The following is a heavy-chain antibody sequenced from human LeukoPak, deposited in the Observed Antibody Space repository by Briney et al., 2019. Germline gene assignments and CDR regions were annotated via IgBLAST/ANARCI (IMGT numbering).Heavy chain of an antibody. Sequence: SGGSLRLSCAASGFTFSSYSMNWIRQAPGKGLEWVSYSSGSTIYYADSVKGRFTIPKDNSKNTLYLQMNSLRAEDTAVYYCARVGVPAAFLYYYMDVWGKGTTVTVSS. D-gene: IGHD2-2*01. CDR2: SSGSTI. CDR3: ARVGVPAAFLYYYMDV. CDR1: GFTFSSYS. V-gene: IGHV3-48*01. J-gene: IGHJ6*03.